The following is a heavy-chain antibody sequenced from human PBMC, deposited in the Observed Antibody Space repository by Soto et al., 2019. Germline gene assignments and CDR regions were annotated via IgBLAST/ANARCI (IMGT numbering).Heavy chain of an antibody. D-gene: IGHD3-3*01. V-gene: IGHV5-51*01. CDR2: IYPGDSDT. J-gene: IGHJ6*02. Sequence: GESLKISCKGSGYSFTSYWIGWVRQMPGKGLEWMGIIYPGDSDTRYSPSFQGQVTISADKSISTAYLQWSSLKASDTAMYYCARIPADFWSGYHFDGMDVWGQGTTVTVSS. CDR1: GYSFTSYW. CDR3: ARIPADFWSGYHFDGMDV.